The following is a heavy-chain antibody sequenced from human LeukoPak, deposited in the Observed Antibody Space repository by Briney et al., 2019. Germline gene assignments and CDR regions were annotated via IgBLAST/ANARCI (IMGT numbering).Heavy chain of an antibody. CDR3: ARGGYCSGDNCFFDY. CDR2: INPNSGGT. J-gene: IGHJ4*02. Sequence: ASVKVSCKTSGYTFTDYFMHWVRQAPGQGLEWMGWINPNSGGTNYAQKFQGRVTMTRDTSISTAYMELSRLRSDDTAVYYCARGGYCSGDNCFFDYWGQGTLVIVSS. V-gene: IGHV1-2*02. CDR1: GYTFTDYF. D-gene: IGHD2-15*01.